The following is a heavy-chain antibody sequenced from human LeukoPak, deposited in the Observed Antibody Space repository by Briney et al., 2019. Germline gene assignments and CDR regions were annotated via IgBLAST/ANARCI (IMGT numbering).Heavy chain of an antibody. D-gene: IGHD3-3*01. CDR3: AAYDFWSGYYRVFDY. Sequence: SETLSLTCTVSGGSNSSYYWSWIRQPAGKGLEWIGRIYTSGSTNYNPSLKSRVTMSVDTSKNQFSLKLSSVTAADTAVYYCAAYDFWSGYYRVFDYWGQGTLVTVSS. V-gene: IGHV4-4*07. CDR1: GGSNSSYY. CDR2: IYTSGST. J-gene: IGHJ4*02.